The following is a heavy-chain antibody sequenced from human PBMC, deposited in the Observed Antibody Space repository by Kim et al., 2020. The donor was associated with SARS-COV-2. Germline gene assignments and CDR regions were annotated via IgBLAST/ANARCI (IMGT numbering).Heavy chain of an antibody. CDR3: ARRITILDRRYSYHYMEV. CDR2: IDHSGTT. V-gene: IGHV4-4*09. D-gene: IGHD3-3*01. Sequence: SETLSLTCTVSGASTSSYYWTWIRQPPGKGLEWIGYIDHSGTTTYNTSLTSRVTISVDRSKNQFSLRLSSVTAADTAGYYCARRITILDRRYSYHYMEV. J-gene: IGHJ6*03. CDR1: GASTSSYY.